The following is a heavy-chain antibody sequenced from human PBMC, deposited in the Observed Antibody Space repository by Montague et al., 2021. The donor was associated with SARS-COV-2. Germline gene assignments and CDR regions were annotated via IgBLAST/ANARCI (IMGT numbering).Heavy chain of an antibody. Sequence: CAISGDSVSSNPAARNSNRQSPSIGLERLGRTYYRSKWYNDYAVSVKSRIAINPDTSKNQFSLQLNSVTPEDTAVYYCARGGWGAPGTGRLFDYWGQGTLVTVSS. J-gene: IGHJ4*02. D-gene: IGHD3-10*01. CDR3: ARGGWGAPGTGRLFDY. CDR2: TYYRSKWYN. CDR1: GDSVSSNPAA. V-gene: IGHV6-1*01.